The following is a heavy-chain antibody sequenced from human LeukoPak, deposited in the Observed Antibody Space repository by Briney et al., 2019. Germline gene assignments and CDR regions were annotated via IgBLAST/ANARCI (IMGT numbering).Heavy chain of an antibody. V-gene: IGHV3-30-3*01. CDR2: ISYDGSNK. CDR1: GFTFSSYA. J-gene: IGHJ4*02. D-gene: IGHD3-10*01. CDR3: ARERLIVRGVISMRDYYFDY. Sequence: GRSLRLSCAASGFTFSSYAMHWVRQAPGKGLEWVAVISYDGSNKYYADSVKGRFTISRDNSKNTLYLQMNSLRAEDTAVYYCARERLIVRGVISMRDYYFDYWGLGTLVTVS.